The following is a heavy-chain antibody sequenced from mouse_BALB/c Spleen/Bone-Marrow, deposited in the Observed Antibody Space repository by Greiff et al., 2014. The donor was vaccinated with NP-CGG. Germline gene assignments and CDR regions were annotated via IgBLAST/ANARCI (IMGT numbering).Heavy chain of an antibody. CDR2: ITPYNDDT. Sequence: VQLQQSGPELVKPGASVKMSCKASGYTFTSYLIHWVKQKPGQCLEWIGYITPYNDDTKYNEKFKGKATLTSDKSSSTAYMELSSLTSEDSAVYYCARWGGTPYFDYWGQGTTLTVSS. D-gene: IGHD4-1*01. CDR3: ARWGGTPYFDY. J-gene: IGHJ2*01. V-gene: IGHV1-14*01. CDR1: GYTFTSYL.